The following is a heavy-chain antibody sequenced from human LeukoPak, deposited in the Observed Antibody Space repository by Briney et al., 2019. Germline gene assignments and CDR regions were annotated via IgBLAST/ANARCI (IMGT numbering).Heavy chain of an antibody. CDR1: GFTFSDYY. V-gene: IGHV3-11*05. D-gene: IGHD4-23*01. Sequence: KSGGSLRLSCAASGFTFSDYYMSWIRQAPGKGLEWVSYISSSSSYTNYADSVKGRFTISRDNAKNSLYLQMNSLGAEDTAVYYCAREDLSVAGHDYWGQGTLVTVSS. CDR2: ISSSSSYT. J-gene: IGHJ4*02. CDR3: AREDLSVAGHDY.